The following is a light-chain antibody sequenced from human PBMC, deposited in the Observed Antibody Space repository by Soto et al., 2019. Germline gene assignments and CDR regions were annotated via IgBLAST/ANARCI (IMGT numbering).Light chain of an antibody. Sequence: QSVLTQPRSVSGSPGQSVTISCTGTNSDVGGYNYVSWFQQHPDKAPKLIIYDVTKRPSGVPDRFSGSKSGNTASLTISGLQAEDEADYYCCSYVGNYSWLFGGGTKLTVL. J-gene: IGLJ3*02. CDR2: DVT. V-gene: IGLV2-11*01. CDR1: NSDVGGYNY. CDR3: CSYVGNYSWL.